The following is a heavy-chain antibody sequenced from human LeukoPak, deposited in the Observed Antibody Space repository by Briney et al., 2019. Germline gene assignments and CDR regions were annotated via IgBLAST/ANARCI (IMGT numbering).Heavy chain of an antibody. CDR3: ARWDSSGYGDAFDI. J-gene: IGHJ3*02. Sequence: AAVKVSCKASGYTFTSYGISWVRQAPGQGLKRMGWISAYNGNTNYAQKLQGRVTMTTDTSTSTAYMELRSLRSDDTAVYYCARWDSSGYGDAFDIWGQGTMVTVSS. V-gene: IGHV1-18*01. CDR2: ISAYNGNT. D-gene: IGHD3-22*01. CDR1: GYTFTSYG.